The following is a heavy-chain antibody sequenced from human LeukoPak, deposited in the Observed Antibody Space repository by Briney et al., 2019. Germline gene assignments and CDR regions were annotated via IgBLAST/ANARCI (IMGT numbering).Heavy chain of an antibody. CDR3: ARVPRPSYYYGSGSYYKVLVYFDY. CDR1: GGSLSSYY. V-gene: IGHV4-59*01. CDR2: IYYSGST. J-gene: IGHJ4*02. Sequence: SETLSLTCTVSGGSLSSYYWSWIRQPPGKGLEWIGYIYYSGSTNYNPSLKSRVTISVDTSKNQFSLKLSSVTAADTAVYYCARVPRPSYYYGSGSYYKVLVYFDYWGQGTLVTVSS. D-gene: IGHD3-10*01.